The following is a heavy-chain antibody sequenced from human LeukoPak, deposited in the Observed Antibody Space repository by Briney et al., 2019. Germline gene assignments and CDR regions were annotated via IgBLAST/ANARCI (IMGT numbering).Heavy chain of an antibody. J-gene: IGHJ4*02. CDR1: GFTFSSYS. V-gene: IGHV3-21*01. D-gene: IGHD2-15*01. CDR3: ARDRGYCSGGSCYSVPGY. CDR2: ISSSSYI. Sequence: GGSLRLSCAASGFTFSSYSMNWVRQAPGKGLEWVSSISSSSYIYYSDSVKGRFTISRDNAKNSLYLQMNTLRAEDTAVYYCARDRGYCSGGSCYSVPGYWGQGTLVTVSS.